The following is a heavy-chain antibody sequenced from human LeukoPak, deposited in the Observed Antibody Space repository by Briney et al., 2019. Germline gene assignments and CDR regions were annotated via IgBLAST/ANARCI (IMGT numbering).Heavy chain of an antibody. D-gene: IGHD4-23*01. CDR3: ARRGDGGRSFDY. V-gene: IGHV3-53*01. CDR1: GFTVSGSY. Sequence: GGSLRLSCAASGFTVSGSYMNWVRQAPGKGLEWVSLIYGGGNTCYADSVKGRFTISRDNSKNTLYLQMNSLRAEDTAVYYCARRGDGGRSFDYWGQGTLVTVSS. CDR2: IYGGGNT. J-gene: IGHJ4*02.